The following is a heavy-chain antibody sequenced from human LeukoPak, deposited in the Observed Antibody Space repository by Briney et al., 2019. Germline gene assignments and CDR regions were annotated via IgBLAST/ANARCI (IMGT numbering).Heavy chain of an antibody. CDR2: ITPSGST. CDR1: GGSFSGYF. CDR3: ASSFYYDSRDY. Sequence: PSETLSLTCVVYGGSFSGYFWSWIGQPPGKGLEWIGEITPSGSTNYSPSLKSRVSISIDTSKKKLSLRLTSVTAADSAVYYCASSFYYDSRDYWGQGTLVTVSS. D-gene: IGHD3-22*01. V-gene: IGHV4-34*01. J-gene: IGHJ4*02.